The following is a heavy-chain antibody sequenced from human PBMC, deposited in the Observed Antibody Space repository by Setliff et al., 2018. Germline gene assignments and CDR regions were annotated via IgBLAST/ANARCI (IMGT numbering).Heavy chain of an antibody. V-gene: IGHV1-69*13. CDR1: GGNFNNYA. Sequence: SVKVSCKASGGNFNNYAINWVRQAPGQGLEWVGRIIPLFGTTNFAQEFQGRVTITADESTETTYMDLTSLRSEDTAVYYCARGYRVTPPRADAFDIWGQGTLVTV. D-gene: IGHD1-1*01. CDR3: ARGYRVTPPRADAFDI. CDR2: IIPLFGTT. J-gene: IGHJ3*02.